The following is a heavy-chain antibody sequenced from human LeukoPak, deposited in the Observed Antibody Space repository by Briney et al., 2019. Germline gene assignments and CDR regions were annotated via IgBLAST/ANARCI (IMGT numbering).Heavy chain of an antibody. D-gene: IGHD3-3*01. Sequence: PGGSLRLSCAASGFTFSSYAMSWVRQAPGKGLEWVSAISGSGGSTYYAGSVKGRFTISRDNSKNTLYLQMNSLRAEDTAVYYCAKTYDFWSGYPEDYWGQGTLVTVSS. CDR1: GFTFSSYA. J-gene: IGHJ4*02. CDR3: AKTYDFWSGYPEDY. V-gene: IGHV3-23*01. CDR2: ISGSGGST.